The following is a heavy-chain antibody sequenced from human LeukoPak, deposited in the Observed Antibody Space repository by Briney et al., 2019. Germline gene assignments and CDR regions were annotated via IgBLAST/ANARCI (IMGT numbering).Heavy chain of an antibody. J-gene: IGHJ4*02. V-gene: IGHV3-23*01. CDR1: GFTFATYG. CDR3: ARPQDGYNGFDC. Sequence: PGGSLRLSCAASGFTFATYGMSWVRQAPGKGLEWVSVVGDSADTTHYADSVKGRFTISRDNAKNALYLQMDSLRAEDAAVYYCARPQDGYNGFDCWGQGTLVTVSS. D-gene: IGHD5-24*01. CDR2: VGDSADTT.